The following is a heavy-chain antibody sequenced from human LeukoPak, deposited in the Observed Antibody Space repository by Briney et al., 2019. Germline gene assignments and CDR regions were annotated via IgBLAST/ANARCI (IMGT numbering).Heavy chain of an antibody. D-gene: IGHD6-13*01. CDR3: ARGGYSSSWLDAFDI. CDR2: IYTSGST. CDR1: GGSISSGSYY. J-gene: IGHJ3*02. V-gene: IGHV4-61*02. Sequence: TLSLTCTVSGGSISSGSYYWSWIRQPAGKGLEWIGRIYTSGSTNYNPSLKSRVTISVDTSKNQFSLKLSSVTAADTAVYYCARGGYSSSWLDAFDIWGQGTMVTVSS.